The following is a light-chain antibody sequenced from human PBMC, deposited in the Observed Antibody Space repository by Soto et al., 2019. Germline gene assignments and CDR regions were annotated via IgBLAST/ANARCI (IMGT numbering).Light chain of an antibody. V-gene: IGLV2-14*01. Sequence: QSALTQPASVSGSPGQSITISCTGTSSDVGGYNYVSWYQQHPGKAPKLMIYEVSNRPSGVSNRFSGSKSGNPASLTISGLQAEDEADYYCSSYTSSSTRVFGGGTKVTVL. CDR2: EVS. CDR3: SSYTSSSTRV. J-gene: IGLJ3*02. CDR1: SSDVGGYNY.